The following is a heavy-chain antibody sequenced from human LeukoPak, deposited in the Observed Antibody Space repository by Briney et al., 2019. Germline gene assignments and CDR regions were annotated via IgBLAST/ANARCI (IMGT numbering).Heavy chain of an antibody. CDR1: GFTFSSYW. Sequence: GGSLRLSCAASGFTFSSYWMHWVRQAPGKGLVWVSHINGDGSSTGYADSVKGRFTISRDNAKSTLYLQMNSLRVEDTAVYYCARGIGEAAMNYWGQGNLVTVSA. CDR3: ARGIGEAAMNY. CDR2: INGDGSST. D-gene: IGHD2-2*01. J-gene: IGHJ4*02. V-gene: IGHV3-74*01.